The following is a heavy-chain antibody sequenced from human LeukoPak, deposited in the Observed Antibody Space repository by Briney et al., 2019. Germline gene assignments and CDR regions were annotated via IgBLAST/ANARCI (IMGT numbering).Heavy chain of an antibody. V-gene: IGHV4-4*07. CDR1: GGSISDHY. CDR2: MYVSGTT. Sequence: SETLSLTCTVSGGSISDHYLSWIRQPAGKGLEWIGRMYVSGTTNYNPSLRSRVSMSMDTSKNQFSLRLRSVTAADTAVYYCARGGKATVVTMWGQGILVTVSS. CDR3: ARGGKATVVTM. J-gene: IGHJ4*02. D-gene: IGHD4-23*01.